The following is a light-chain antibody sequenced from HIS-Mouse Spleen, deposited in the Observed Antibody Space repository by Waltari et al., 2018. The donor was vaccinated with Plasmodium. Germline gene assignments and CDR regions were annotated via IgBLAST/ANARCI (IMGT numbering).Light chain of an antibody. V-gene: IGLV2-23*01. J-gene: IGLJ2*01. CDR3: CSYAGSSTLV. CDR1: SRAVGSYNL. Sequence: QSALTQPASVSGSPGQSITISSTGTSRAVGSYNLVSWYQQHPGKAPKLMIYEGSKRPSGVSNRFSGSKSGNTASLTISGLQAEDEADYYCCSYAGSSTLVFGGGTKLTVL. CDR2: EGS.